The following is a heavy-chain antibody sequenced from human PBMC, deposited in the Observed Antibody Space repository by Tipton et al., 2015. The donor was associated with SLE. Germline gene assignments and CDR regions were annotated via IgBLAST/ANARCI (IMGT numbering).Heavy chain of an antibody. D-gene: IGHD5-18*01. Sequence: TLSLTCAVSGFSISSAHYWSWIRQPPGKGLEWIAYISYSGDTKYNPSLKRRVTISVDTSKNQFSLKLSSVTAADTAVYYCARYLSEVDTAAFDYWGQGTLVTVSS. CDR1: GFSISSAHY. V-gene: IGHV4-59*11. CDR3: ARYLSEVDTAAFDY. J-gene: IGHJ4*02. CDR2: ISYSGDT.